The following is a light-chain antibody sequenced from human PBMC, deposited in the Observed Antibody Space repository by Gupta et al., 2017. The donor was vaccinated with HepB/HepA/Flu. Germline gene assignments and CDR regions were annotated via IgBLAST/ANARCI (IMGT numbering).Light chain of an antibody. J-gene: IGKJ1*01. CDR3: QGDSDPPPWT. CDR2: AAS. CDR1: QGISHY. V-gene: IGKV1-27*01. Sequence: DIQITQSPSSLSAFVGDRVTNTCRASQGISHYVAWYQQKPGKGPKLLIYAASTLQSGVPSRFSGRAFGLDFPLTIRILQPEDVATYYCQGDSDPPPWTFGQGTKAEIK.